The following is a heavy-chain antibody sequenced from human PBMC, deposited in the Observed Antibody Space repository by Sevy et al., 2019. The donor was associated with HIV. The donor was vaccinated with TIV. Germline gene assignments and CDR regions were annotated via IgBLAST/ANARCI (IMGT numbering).Heavy chain of an antibody. V-gene: IGHV1-69*13. Sequence: ASMKVSCKASGGTFSSYAISWVRQAPGQGLEWMGGIIPIFGTANYAQKFQGRVTITADESTSTAYMELSSLRSEDTAVYYCARGTGRDGYNPFDYWGQGTLVTVSS. CDR3: ARGTGRDGYNPFDY. CDR2: IIPIFGTA. D-gene: IGHD5-12*01. J-gene: IGHJ4*02. CDR1: GGTFSSYA.